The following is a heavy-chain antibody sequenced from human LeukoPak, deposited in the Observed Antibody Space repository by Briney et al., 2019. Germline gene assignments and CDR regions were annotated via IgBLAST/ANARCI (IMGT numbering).Heavy chain of an antibody. V-gene: IGHV3-49*04. D-gene: IGHD6-13*01. Sequence: GGSLRLSCTASGFTFGDYAMSWVRQAPGKGLEWVGFIRSKAYGGTTEYAASVKGGFTISRDDSKSIAYLQMNSLKTEDTAVYYCTREIAAAGSYWGQGTLVTVSS. J-gene: IGHJ4*02. CDR1: GFTFGDYA. CDR2: IRSKAYGGTT. CDR3: TREIAAAGSY.